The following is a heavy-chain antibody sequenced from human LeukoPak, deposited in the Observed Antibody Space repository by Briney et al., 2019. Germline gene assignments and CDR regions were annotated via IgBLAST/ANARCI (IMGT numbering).Heavy chain of an antibody. V-gene: IGHV4-38-2*02. CDR3: ARDMESGSYFGPMEYNDY. CDR1: GYSISSGYY. CDR2: IYHSGST. Sequence: PSETLSLTCTVSGYSISSGYYWGWIRQPPGKGLEWIGSIYHSGSTYYNPSLKSRVTVSVDTSKNQFSLKLSSVTATDTAVYYCARDMESGSYFGPMEYNDYWGQGTLVTVSS. J-gene: IGHJ4*02. D-gene: IGHD1-26*01.